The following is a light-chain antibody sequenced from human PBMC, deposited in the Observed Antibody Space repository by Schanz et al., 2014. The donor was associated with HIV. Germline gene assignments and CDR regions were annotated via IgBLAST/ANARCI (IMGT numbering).Light chain of an antibody. CDR3: QQYGSSPLT. CDR1: QSVSSN. V-gene: IGKV3-20*01. J-gene: IGKJ3*01. Sequence: EIVMTQSPATLSLSPGERATVSCRASQSVSSNLAWYQQKLGQAPRLLIYDASSRATGIPDRFSGSGSGTDFSLTISRLEPEDFGVYYCQQYGSSPLTFGPGSKLDVK. CDR2: DAS.